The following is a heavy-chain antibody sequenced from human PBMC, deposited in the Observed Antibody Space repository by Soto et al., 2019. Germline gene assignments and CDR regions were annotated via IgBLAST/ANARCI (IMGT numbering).Heavy chain of an antibody. CDR2: IYYSGST. Sequence: QVQLQESGPGLVKPSQTLSLTCTVSGGSISSGDYYWNWIRQAPGKGLEWIGYIYYSGSTYYNPSLKSRVTISVDTSKNQFSLKRSSVTAADTALYYCAREGRFWGNKNNWFDPWGQGTLVTVSS. CDR3: AREGRFWGNKNNWFDP. V-gene: IGHV4-30-4*01. J-gene: IGHJ5*02. CDR1: GGSISSGDYY. D-gene: IGHD3-16*01.